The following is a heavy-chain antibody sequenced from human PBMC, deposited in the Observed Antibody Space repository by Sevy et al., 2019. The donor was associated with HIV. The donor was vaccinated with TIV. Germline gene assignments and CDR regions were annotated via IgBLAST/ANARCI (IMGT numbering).Heavy chain of an antibody. J-gene: IGHJ4*02. CDR1: GYSISSGYD. Sequence: SETLSLTCAVSGYSISSGYDWGWIRQPPGKGLEWIGSIYHGGSTYYNPSLKSRVTISVDTSKNQFSLKLSSVTAADTAVYYCARARYYDSSAHYYFDYWGQGTLVTVSS. CDR2: IYHGGST. D-gene: IGHD3-22*01. CDR3: ARARYYDSSAHYYFDY. V-gene: IGHV4-38-2*01.